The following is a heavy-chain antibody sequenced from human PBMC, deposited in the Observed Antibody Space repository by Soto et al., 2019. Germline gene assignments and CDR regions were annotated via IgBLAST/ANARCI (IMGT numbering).Heavy chain of an antibody. Sequence: EAQLVESGGGLVQPGRSLRLSCAGSGFIFDDFAIHLVRQAPGKGLAGVSGISWNSDSIGYADSVKGRFTISRDNAKNALYLQMNSLRVEDTALNYCTKGGGLDDFWSGPLHVDLWGHGTLVPVSS. D-gene: IGHD3-3*01. CDR3: TKGGGLDDFWSGPLHVDL. CDR1: GFIFDDFA. J-gene: IGHJ5*02. CDR2: ISWNSDSI. V-gene: IGHV3-9*01.